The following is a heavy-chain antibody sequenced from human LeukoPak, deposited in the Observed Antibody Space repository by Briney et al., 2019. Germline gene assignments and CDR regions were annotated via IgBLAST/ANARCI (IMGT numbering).Heavy chain of an antibody. J-gene: IGHJ4*02. CDR2: IYYSGST. D-gene: IGHD3-16*02. CDR3: ARNLGGYDYVWGSYRYTWDY. CDR1: GGSISSSSYY. V-gene: IGHV4-61*05. Sequence: SETLSLTCTVSGGSISSSSYYWGWIRQPPGKGLEWIGYIYYSGSTNYNPSLKSRVTISVDTSKNQFSLKLSSVTAADTAVYYCARNLGGYDYVWGSYRYTWDYWGQGTLVIVSS.